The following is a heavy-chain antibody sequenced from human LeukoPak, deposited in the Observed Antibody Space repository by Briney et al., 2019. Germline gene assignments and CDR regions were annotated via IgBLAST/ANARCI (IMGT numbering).Heavy chain of an antibody. CDR2: IYYSGST. D-gene: IGHD3-16*01. J-gene: IGHJ4*02. V-gene: IGHV4-61*05. CDR1: GSSISSSSYY. Sequence: SETLSLTCTVSGSSISSSSYYWSWIRQPPGKGLEWIGYIYYSGSTNYNPSLKSRVTISVDTSKNQFSLKLSSVTAADTAVYYCAGTRGDRVWSFDYWGQGTLVTVSS. CDR3: AGTRGDRVWSFDY.